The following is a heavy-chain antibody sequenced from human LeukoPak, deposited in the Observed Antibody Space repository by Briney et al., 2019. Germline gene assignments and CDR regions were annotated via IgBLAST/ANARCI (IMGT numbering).Heavy chain of an antibody. V-gene: IGHV3-23*01. CDR2: IASTGGTT. Sequence: PGGSLRLSCAASGFTFSNYGMTWVRQAPGKGLAWVSAIASTGGTTYYADSVKGRFTISRDNAKNSLYLQMNSLRAEDTAVYYCAKNELLWFGEFDAFDIWGQGTMVTVSS. J-gene: IGHJ3*02. D-gene: IGHD3-10*01. CDR3: AKNELLWFGEFDAFDI. CDR1: GFTFSNYG.